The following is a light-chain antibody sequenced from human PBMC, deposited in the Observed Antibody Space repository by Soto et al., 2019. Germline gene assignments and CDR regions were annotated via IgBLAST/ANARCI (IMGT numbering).Light chain of an antibody. J-gene: IGLJ3*02. CDR3: ETWDTNTRV. V-gene: IGLV4-60*02. Sequence: QSVLTQSSSASASLGSSVKLTCTLSSGHSTYIIAWHQQQPGKAPRSLMKLEDSGNYNKGSGIPDRLSGSSSGADRYLTISNLQFEDEADYYCETWDTNTRVFGGGTQLTVL. CDR1: SGHSTYI. CDR2: LEDSGNY.